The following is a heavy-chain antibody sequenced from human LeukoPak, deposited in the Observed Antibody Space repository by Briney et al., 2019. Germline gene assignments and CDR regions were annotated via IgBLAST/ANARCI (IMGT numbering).Heavy chain of an antibody. Sequence: PSETLSLTSAVYGGSFSGYYWSWIRQPPGKGLEWIGEINHSGSTNYNPSLKSRVTISVDTSKNQFSLKLSSVTAADTAVYYCARGIIVVVPAAGGNWFDPWGQGTLVTVSS. CDR3: ARGIIVVVPAAGGNWFDP. J-gene: IGHJ5*02. V-gene: IGHV4-34*01. CDR2: INHSGST. CDR1: GGSFSGYY. D-gene: IGHD2-2*01.